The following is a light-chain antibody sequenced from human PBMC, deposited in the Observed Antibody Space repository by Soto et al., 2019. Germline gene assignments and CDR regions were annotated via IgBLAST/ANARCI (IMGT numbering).Light chain of an antibody. CDR1: QSVSSGY. J-gene: IGKJ1*01. Sequence: EIGLTQSPSTLSFSPGERATLSCRASQSVSSGYLAWYQQKPGQAPWLLIYGSSSRATGIPDRFSGSGSGTDFTLTISRLVPEDFAVYYCQQYGSSLWRFGQGTKVDI. V-gene: IGKV3-20*01. CDR3: QQYGSSLWR. CDR2: GSS.